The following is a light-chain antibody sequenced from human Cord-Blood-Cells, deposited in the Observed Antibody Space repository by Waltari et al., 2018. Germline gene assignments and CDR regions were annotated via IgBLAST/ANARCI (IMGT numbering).Light chain of an antibody. J-gene: IGKJ2*02. CDR2: WAS. Sequence: IVMTPSPASLAVPLGEKATFNCKSSQSVLFSSNNNNYLAWYHRQPGQPPKLPIYWASTRDSGVPHRFSGRGSGPDFTPPTSSLQAEDVAVYYRQQSYRTPACTCGRRPKLEIK. CDR1: QSVLFSSNNNNY. CDR3: QQSYRTPACT. V-gene: IGKV4-1*01.